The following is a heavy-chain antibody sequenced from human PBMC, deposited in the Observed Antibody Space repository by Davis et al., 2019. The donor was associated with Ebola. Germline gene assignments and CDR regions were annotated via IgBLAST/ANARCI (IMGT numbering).Heavy chain of an antibody. CDR3: ARPYYYDSSGYYGY. CDR2: MNPNSGNT. Sequence: ASVKVSCKASGYTFTSYDINWVRQAPGQGLEWMGWMNPNSGNTGSAQKFQGRVTMTRDTSTSTVYMELSSLRSEDTAVYYCARPYYYDSSGYYGYWGQGTLVTVSS. CDR1: GYTFTSYD. J-gene: IGHJ4*02. D-gene: IGHD3-22*01. V-gene: IGHV1-8*01.